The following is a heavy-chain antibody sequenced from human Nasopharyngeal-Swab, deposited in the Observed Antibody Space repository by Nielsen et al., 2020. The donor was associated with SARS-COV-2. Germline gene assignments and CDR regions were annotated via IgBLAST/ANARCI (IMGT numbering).Heavy chain of an antibody. CDR2: INPNSGGT. Sequence: ASVKVSCKASVYTFTGYYMHWVRQAPGQGLEWMGRINPNSGGTNYAQKFQGRVTMTRDTSISTAYMELSRLRSDDTAVYYCARSVAGTTHYYYYYGMDVWGQGTTVTVSS. V-gene: IGHV1-2*06. D-gene: IGHD6-19*01. CDR1: VYTFTGYY. CDR3: ARSVAGTTHYYYYYGMDV. J-gene: IGHJ6*02.